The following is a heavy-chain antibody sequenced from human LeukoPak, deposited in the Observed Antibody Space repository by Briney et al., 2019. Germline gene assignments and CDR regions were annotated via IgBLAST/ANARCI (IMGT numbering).Heavy chain of an antibody. D-gene: IGHD1-26*01. V-gene: IGHV4-39*07. CDR1: GGSISSSSYY. J-gene: IGHJ4*02. Sequence: PSETLSLTCTVSGGSISSSSYYWGWIRQPPGKGLEWIGSIYYSGSTYYNPSLKSRVTISVDTSKNQFSLKLSSVTAADTAVYYCASMAGARQVYYFDYWGQGTLVTVSS. CDR2: IYYSGST. CDR3: ASMAGARQVYYFDY.